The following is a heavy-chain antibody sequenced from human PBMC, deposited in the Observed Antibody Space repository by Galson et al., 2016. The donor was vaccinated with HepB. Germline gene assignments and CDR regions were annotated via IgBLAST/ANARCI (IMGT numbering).Heavy chain of an antibody. V-gene: IGHV4-39*01. J-gene: IGHJ6*02. Sequence: ETLSLTCTVSGGSISSSSYYWGWIRQPPGKGLEWIGSFYYTGNTYYKSSLKSRVSISGDTSKNQVSLKLSSVSAADTAVYYCARYRDESHSYGMDVWGQGTTVTVSS. CDR3: ARYRDESHSYGMDV. D-gene: IGHD5-24*01. CDR1: GGSISSSSYY. CDR2: FYYTGNT.